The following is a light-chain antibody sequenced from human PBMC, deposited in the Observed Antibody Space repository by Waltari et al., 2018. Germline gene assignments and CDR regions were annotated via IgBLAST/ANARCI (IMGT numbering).Light chain of an antibody. CDR3: QQSYTTPVT. V-gene: IGKV1-39*01. Sequence: DIQMTQSPSSLSASVGDRVTLTCRASQSISSYLNWYQQKPGKAPKLLLYATSRLQSGVPSRFSGSGAGTDFTLIISSLQPEDFATYYCQQSYTTPVTFGLGTRLEIK. CDR1: QSISSY. J-gene: IGKJ2*01. CDR2: ATS.